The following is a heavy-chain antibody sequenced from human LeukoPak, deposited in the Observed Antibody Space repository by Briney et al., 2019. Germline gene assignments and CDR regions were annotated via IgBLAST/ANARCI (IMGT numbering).Heavy chain of an antibody. CDR1: GYKFTSYW. V-gene: IGHV5-51*01. CDR2: IYPGDSDT. D-gene: IGHD3-10*01. CDR3: ARYGGGGSGSYSYYFDY. Sequence: GESLKISCQASGYKFTSYWIGWVRQLPGKGLEWMGTIYPGDSDTRYSPSFQGQVTISADKSISTAYLQWSSLKASDTAMYYCARYGGGGSGSYSYYFDYWGQGTLVTVSS. J-gene: IGHJ4*02.